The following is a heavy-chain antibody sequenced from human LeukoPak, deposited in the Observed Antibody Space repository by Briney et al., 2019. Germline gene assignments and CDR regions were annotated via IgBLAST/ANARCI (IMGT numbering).Heavy chain of an antibody. V-gene: IGHV3-66*01. Sequence: PGGSLRLSCAVSGFTVINNCVSWVRQAPGKGLEWVSFLYAGDNTYYADSVKGRFTISRDNAKNSLYLQMDSLTVEDTAVYYCARDLFGWSLDPWGQGTLVSVSS. CDR2: LYAGDNT. CDR3: ARDLFGWSLDP. J-gene: IGHJ5*02. D-gene: IGHD3-3*01. CDR1: GFTVINNC.